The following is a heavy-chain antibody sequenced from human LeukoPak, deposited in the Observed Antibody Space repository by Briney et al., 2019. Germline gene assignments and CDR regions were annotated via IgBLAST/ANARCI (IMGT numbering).Heavy chain of an antibody. Sequence: GGSLRLSCAAPGFSFSTHWMCWFRQAPGKGLEWVALIKQDGSVIHYVDSVKGRFTISRDNAKNSLSLQMNSLRADDTAVYYCAGDEGWTFDIWGQGTKVTVSS. V-gene: IGHV3-7*01. CDR2: IKQDGSVI. CDR3: AGDEGWTFDI. D-gene: IGHD5-24*01. J-gene: IGHJ3*02. CDR1: GFSFSTHW.